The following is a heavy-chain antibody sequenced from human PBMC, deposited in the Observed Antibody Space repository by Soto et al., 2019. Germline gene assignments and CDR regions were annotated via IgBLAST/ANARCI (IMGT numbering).Heavy chain of an antibody. CDR1: GFTFSSYA. V-gene: IGHV3-30-3*01. CDR3: ARVRQLLSSYYYGMDV. CDR2: ISYDGSNK. D-gene: IGHD2-2*01. Sequence: LRLSCAASGFTFSSYAMHWVRQAPGKGLEWVAVISYDGSNKYYADSVKGRFTISRDNSKNTLYLQMNSLRAEDTAVYYCARVRQLLSSYYYGMDVWGQGTTVTVSS. J-gene: IGHJ6*02.